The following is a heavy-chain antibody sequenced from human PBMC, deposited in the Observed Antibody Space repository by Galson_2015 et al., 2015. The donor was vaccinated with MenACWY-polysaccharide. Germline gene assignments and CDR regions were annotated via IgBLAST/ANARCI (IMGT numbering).Heavy chain of an antibody. V-gene: IGHV3-23*01. CDR2: ITGSGGST. CDR1: GFTFSSYA. J-gene: IGHJ6*02. Sequence: SLRLSCAASGFTFSSYAMSWVRQAPGKGLEWVSAITGSGGSTYYVDSVKGRFTISRDNSNNALYLQMNSLRAEDTAVYYCAKRARVVVAVWYGMDVWGQGTTVTVSS. D-gene: IGHD2-15*01. CDR3: AKRARVVVAVWYGMDV.